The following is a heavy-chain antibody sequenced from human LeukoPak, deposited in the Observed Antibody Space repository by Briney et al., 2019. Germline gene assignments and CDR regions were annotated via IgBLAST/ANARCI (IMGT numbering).Heavy chain of an antibody. J-gene: IGHJ3*02. CDR3: ARPVSAAGTHDAFYI. CDR1: GGTFSSYA. Sequence: ASVKVSCKASGGTFSSYAISWVRQAPGQGLEWMGGIIPIFGTANYAQKFQGRVTITTDESTSTAYMELSSLRSEDTAVYYCARPVSAAGTHDAFYIWGRGTMVTVSS. D-gene: IGHD6-13*01. CDR2: IIPIFGTA. V-gene: IGHV1-69*05.